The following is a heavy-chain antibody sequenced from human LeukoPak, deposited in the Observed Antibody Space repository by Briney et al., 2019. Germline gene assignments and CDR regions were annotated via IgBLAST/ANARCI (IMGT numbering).Heavy chain of an antibody. J-gene: IGHJ4*02. CDR3: AKVGAIGRLTYFFDY. V-gene: IGHV3-33*06. D-gene: IGHD3-16*01. Sequence: PGRSLRLSCAASGFTFSNYGMHWVRQAPGKGLEGVAVIWYDGSNEYYADSVKGRFTISRDNSKNTLYLQMNSLRAEDTAVYYCAKVGAIGRLTYFFDYWGQGTLVTVSS. CDR1: GFTFSNYG. CDR2: IWYDGSNE.